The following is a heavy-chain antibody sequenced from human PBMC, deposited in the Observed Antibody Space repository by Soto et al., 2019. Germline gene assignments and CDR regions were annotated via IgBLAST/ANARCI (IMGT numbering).Heavy chain of an antibody. Sequence: EVQLVESGGDLVQPGGSLRLSCAASGFTFSDYWMHWVRQVPGKGLVWVSRINTDGSGTSYADFVKGRFTISRDNAKNTLYLQMNSRSADVTAVYYCATLPLAGPDYWGQGTLVTVSS. J-gene: IGHJ4*02. CDR2: INTDGSGT. CDR3: ATLPLAGPDY. CDR1: GFTFSDYW. V-gene: IGHV3-74*01.